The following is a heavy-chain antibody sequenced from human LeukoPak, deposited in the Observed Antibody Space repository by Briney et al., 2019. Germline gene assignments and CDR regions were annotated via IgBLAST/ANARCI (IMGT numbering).Heavy chain of an antibody. V-gene: IGHV1-46*01. Sequence: ASVKVSCKASGYTFTSNYIHWVRQAPGQGLEWVGLINPSGGSTSYAQKFQGRVTITRATSTGTVYMELSSLRSEATAVCYCARDVISYYYDSSGSPIGSHFDYWGQGTLVTVSS. CDR2: INPSGGST. D-gene: IGHD3-22*01. CDR1: GYTFTSNY. J-gene: IGHJ4*02. CDR3: ARDVISYYYDSSGSPIGSHFDY.